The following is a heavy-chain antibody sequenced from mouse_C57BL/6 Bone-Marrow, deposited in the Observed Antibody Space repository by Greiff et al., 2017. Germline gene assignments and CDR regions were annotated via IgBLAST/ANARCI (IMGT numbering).Heavy chain of an antibody. CDR3: TNEILRSSRDY. Sequence: EVKVEESGGGLVQPGGSMKLSCVASGFTFSNYWMNWVRQSPEKGLEWVAQIRLKSDNYATHYAESVKGRFTISRDDSKSSVYLQMNNLRAEDTGIYYCTNEILRSSRDYWGQGTTLTVSS. V-gene: IGHV6-3*01. CDR1: GFTFSNYW. J-gene: IGHJ2*01. D-gene: IGHD1-1*01. CDR2: IRLKSDNYAT.